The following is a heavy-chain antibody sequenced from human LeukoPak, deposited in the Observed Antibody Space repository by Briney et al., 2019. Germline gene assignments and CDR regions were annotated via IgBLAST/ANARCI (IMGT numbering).Heavy chain of an antibody. CDR1: GDSINSLDL. CDR2: MYHSGTT. D-gene: IGHD3-22*01. J-gene: IGHJ4*02. Sequence: SETLSLTCTVSGDSINSLDLWSWVRQPPGKGLEWIGEMYHSGTTHSNPSVKSRVTISIDKSKNQFFLNLSSVTAADTAVYYCAGLVGRYSSGLYYYYFDYWGQGTLVTVSS. CDR3: AGLVGRYSSGLYYYYFDY. V-gene: IGHV4-4*02.